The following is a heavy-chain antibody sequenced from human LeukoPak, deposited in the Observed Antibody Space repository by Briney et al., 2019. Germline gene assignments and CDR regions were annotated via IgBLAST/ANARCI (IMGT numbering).Heavy chain of an antibody. CDR1: GGSFSGYY. D-gene: IGHD1-26*01. J-gene: IGHJ4*02. CDR3: ARGLVSGSYSGSFDY. Sequence: SETLSLTCAVYGGSFSGYYWSWIRQPPGKGLGWIGEINHSGSTNYNPSLKSRVTISVDTSKNQFSLKLSSVTAADTAVYYCARGLVSGSYSGSFDYWGQGTLVTVSS. V-gene: IGHV4-34*01. CDR2: INHSGST.